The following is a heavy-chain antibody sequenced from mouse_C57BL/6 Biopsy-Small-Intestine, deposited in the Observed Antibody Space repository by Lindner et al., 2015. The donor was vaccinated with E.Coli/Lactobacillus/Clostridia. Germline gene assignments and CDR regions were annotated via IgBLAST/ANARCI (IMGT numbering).Heavy chain of an antibody. V-gene: IGHV1-80*01. D-gene: IGHD3-2*02. Sequence: VQLQESGAELVKPGASVKISCKASGYAFSTYWMNWVKQRPGKGLEWIGQIYPGDGDTNYNGKFKGKATLTADKSSSTAYMQLSSLTSEDTAVYYCARSQATYAMDYWGQGTPVTVSS. J-gene: IGHJ4*01. CDR3: ARSQATYAMDY. CDR2: IYPGDGDT. CDR1: GYAFSTYW.